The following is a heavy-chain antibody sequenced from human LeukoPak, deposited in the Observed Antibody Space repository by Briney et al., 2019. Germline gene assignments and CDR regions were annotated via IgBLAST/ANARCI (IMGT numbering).Heavy chain of an antibody. D-gene: IGHD3-16*02. Sequence: GGSLRLSCAASGFTFSSYGMHWVRQAPGKGLEWVAVISYDGSNKYYADSVKGRFTISRDNSKNTLYLQMNSLRAEDTAVYYCAKGEYDYVWGSYRYWSGDFDAFDIWGQGTMVTVSS. CDR1: GFTFSSYG. CDR3: AKGEYDYVWGSYRYWSGDFDAFDI. J-gene: IGHJ3*02. CDR2: ISYDGSNK. V-gene: IGHV3-30*18.